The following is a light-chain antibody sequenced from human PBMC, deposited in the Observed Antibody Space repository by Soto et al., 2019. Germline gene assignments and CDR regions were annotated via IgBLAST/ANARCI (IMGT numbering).Light chain of an antibody. Sequence: ELVLTQSPATLSLSPGERATLSCRASQSVSSYLAWYQQKPGQAPRLLVYDASNRATGIPARFTGSGSGTDFTLTISSLEPEDFAVYSCQQRSTWPWTFGQGTKVEIK. CDR2: DAS. CDR1: QSVSSY. CDR3: QQRSTWPWT. V-gene: IGKV3-11*01. J-gene: IGKJ1*01.